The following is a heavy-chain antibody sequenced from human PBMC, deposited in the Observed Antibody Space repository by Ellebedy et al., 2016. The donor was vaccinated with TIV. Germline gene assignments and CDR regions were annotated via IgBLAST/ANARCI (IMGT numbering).Heavy chain of an antibody. CDR3: ARDDFWSGYYSGLSY. Sequence: SETLSLXCTVSGGSISSSSYYWGWIRQPPGKGLEWIGSIYYSGSTNYNPSLKSRVTISVDTSKNQFSLKLSSVTAADTAVYYCARDDFWSGYYSGLSYWGQGTLVTVSS. D-gene: IGHD3-3*01. CDR1: GGSISSSSYY. V-gene: IGHV4-39*07. J-gene: IGHJ4*02. CDR2: IYYSGST.